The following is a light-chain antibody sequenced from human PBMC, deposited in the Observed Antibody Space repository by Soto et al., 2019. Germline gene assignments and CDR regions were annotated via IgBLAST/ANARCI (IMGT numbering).Light chain of an antibody. J-gene: IGKJ1*01. CDR3: QQSYSPPPWA. V-gene: IGKV1-39*01. CDR2: ATS. Sequence: DIQMTQSPSSPSATVGDRVTITCRASQSISFYLNWYQQKPGKAPNFLIYATSSLQSGVPSRFSGSGSGTDFNLTISSLQPEDFATYYCQQSYSPPPWAFGQGTKVDIK. CDR1: QSISFY.